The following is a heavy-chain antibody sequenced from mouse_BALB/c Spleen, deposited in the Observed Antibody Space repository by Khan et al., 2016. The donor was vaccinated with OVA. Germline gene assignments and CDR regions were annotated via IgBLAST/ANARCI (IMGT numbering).Heavy chain of an antibody. J-gene: IGHJ1*01. Sequence: VQLQESGPELVKPGASVKMSCKASGYTFISYYIHWVKQRPGQGLEWIGWIYPGDGRTKYNEKFKGKTTLTADKSSSTAYMLLSSLTSEDSAIYFCAISYYGSFWYFDVWGAGTTVTVSS. V-gene: IGHV1S56*01. CDR3: AISYYGSFWYFDV. CDR2: IYPGDGRT. CDR1: GYTFISYY. D-gene: IGHD1-1*01.